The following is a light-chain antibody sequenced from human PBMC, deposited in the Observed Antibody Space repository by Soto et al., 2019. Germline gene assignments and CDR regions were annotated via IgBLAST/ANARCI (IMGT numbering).Light chain of an antibody. CDR2: GAY. V-gene: IGKV3-11*01. CDR3: QQRHMWPIT. Sequence: EIVLTQSPGTLSLSPGERATLSCRASQSVSSNLAWYQQKPGQAPRLLIYGAYNRATGIPPRFSGSGSGTDFTLTISSLEPEDSAVYYCQQRHMWPITFGQGTRLEIK. J-gene: IGKJ5*01. CDR1: QSVSSN.